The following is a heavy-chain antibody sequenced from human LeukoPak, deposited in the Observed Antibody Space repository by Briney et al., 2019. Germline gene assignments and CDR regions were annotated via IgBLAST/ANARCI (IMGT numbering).Heavy chain of an antibody. V-gene: IGHV3-23*01. D-gene: IGHD1-1*01. CDR2: IRSNGDTT. CDR3: AKGQELDDGVFDS. Sequence: GGSLRLSCTASGFTFSSLAMTWVRQAPGKGLEWVSTIRSNGDTTYNADPVKGRFTISRDNSKNTLYLELNSLRVEDTATFYCAKGQELDDGVFDSWGQGTMVTVSS. CDR1: GFTFSSLA. J-gene: IGHJ4*02.